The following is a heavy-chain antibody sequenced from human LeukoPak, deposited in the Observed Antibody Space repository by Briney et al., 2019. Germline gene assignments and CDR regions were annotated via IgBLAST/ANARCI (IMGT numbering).Heavy chain of an antibody. CDR1: GFTFSSFW. Sequence: GGSLRLSCAASGFTFSSFWMHWVRQAPGKGLEWVSVLFSGYSTYYADSVKGRFTISRDNSKNTLYLQMNSLRAEDTAVYFCARGPDKATKYYFDYWGQGTPVTVSS. V-gene: IGHV3-66*01. CDR2: LFSGYST. J-gene: IGHJ4*02. D-gene: IGHD5-18*01. CDR3: ARGPDKATKYYFDY.